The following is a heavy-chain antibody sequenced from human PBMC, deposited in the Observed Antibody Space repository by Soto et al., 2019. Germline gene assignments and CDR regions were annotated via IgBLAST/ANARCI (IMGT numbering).Heavy chain of an antibody. CDR3: ARAAEASANTGGDY. CDR1: GYTFTVYY. J-gene: IGHJ4*02. V-gene: IGHV1-2*02. Sequence: ASVKVSCKASGYTFTVYYMHWGRQAPGQGLEWMGWINPNSGGTNYAQKFQGRVTMTRDTSISTAYMELSRLRSDDTAVYYCARAAEASANTGGDYWVQRTLVTVSS. D-gene: IGHD3-16*01. CDR2: INPNSGGT.